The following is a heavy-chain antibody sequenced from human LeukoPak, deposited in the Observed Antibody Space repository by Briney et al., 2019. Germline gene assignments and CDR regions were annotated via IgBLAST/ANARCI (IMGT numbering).Heavy chain of an antibody. CDR1: GDSVSSNSVA. V-gene: IGHV6-1*01. J-gene: IGHJ4*02. Sequence: SQTLSLTCAVSGDSVSSNSVAWNWIRQPPSRGLEWLGRTYYRSKWYNDYAVFVKSRITINPDTSKNQISLQLKSVIPEDTAVYYCVRSSGWTFDYWGQGTLVTVSS. CDR3: VRSSGWTFDY. CDR2: TYYRSKWYN. D-gene: IGHD6-19*01.